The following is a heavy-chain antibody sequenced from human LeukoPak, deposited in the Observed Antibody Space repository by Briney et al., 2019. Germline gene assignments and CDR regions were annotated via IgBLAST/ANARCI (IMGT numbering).Heavy chain of an antibody. CDR1: GGSISSYY. CDR2: ISDIGSI. D-gene: IGHD2/OR15-2a*01. CDR3: AGHHPRNTVDF. Sequence: SETLSLTCTVSGGSISSYYWSWIRQPPGKGMEWIAYISDIGSINYNPSLKSRVTISLDTSKNQFSLKLSSVTAADTAVYYCAGHHPRNTVDFWGQGTLVTVSS. V-gene: IGHV4-59*08. J-gene: IGHJ4*02.